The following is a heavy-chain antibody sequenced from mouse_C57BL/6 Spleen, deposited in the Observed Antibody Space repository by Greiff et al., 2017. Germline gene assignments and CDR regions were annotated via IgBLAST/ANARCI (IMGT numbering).Heavy chain of an antibody. CDR1: GYTFTDYN. CDR3: EREAPISGAY. Sequence: VQLQQSGPELVKPGASVKIPCKASGYTFTDYNMDWVKQSHGKGLEWIGDINPNNGGTIYNQKFKGKATLTVDKSSSTAYMELRSLTSEDTAVYYCEREAPISGAYWGQGTLVTVSA. V-gene: IGHV1-18*01. J-gene: IGHJ3*01. CDR2: INPNNGGT.